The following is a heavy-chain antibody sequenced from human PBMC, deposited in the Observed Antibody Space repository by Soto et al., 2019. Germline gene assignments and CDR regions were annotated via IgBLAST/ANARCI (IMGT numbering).Heavy chain of an antibody. CDR2: IRPDGSER. CDR3: ARDRAYNIFDY. D-gene: IGHD1-1*01. V-gene: IGHV3-7*01. CDR1: GFTLSHFW. Sequence: GGSLRLSCAASGFTLSHFWMGWVRQAPGKGPEWVANIRPDGSERHYVDSAKGRFTISRDNAKDSLYLQMNSLRSDDTAMYYCARDRAYNIFDYWGLGTLVTVSS. J-gene: IGHJ4*02.